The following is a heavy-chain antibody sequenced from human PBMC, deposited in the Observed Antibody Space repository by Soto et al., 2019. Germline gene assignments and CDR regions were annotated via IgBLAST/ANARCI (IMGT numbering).Heavy chain of an antibody. CDR3: AREPPPYGGPFYYYYGMDV. CDR2: ISSSSSTI. V-gene: IGHV3-48*02. D-gene: IGHD4-17*01. CDR1: GFTFSSYS. Sequence: GESLKIPCAASGFTFSSYSMNWVRQAPGKGLEWVSYISSSSSTIYYADSVKGRFTISRDNAKNSLYLQMNSLRDEDTAVYYCAREPPPYGGPFYYYYGMDVWGQGTTVTVSS. J-gene: IGHJ6*02.